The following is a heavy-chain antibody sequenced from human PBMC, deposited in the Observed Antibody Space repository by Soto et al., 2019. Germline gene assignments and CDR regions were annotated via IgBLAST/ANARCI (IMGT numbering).Heavy chain of an antibody. Sequence: PSETLSLTCTVSGGSISSSSYYWGWIRQPPGKGLEWIGYIYYSGSTYYNPSLKSRVTISVDTSKNQFSLKLSSVTAADTAVYYCASGRLMVYAEPDYFDYWGQGTLVTVSS. J-gene: IGHJ4*02. D-gene: IGHD2-8*01. CDR2: IYYSGST. V-gene: IGHV4-30-4*08. CDR3: ASGRLMVYAEPDYFDY. CDR1: GGSISSSSYY.